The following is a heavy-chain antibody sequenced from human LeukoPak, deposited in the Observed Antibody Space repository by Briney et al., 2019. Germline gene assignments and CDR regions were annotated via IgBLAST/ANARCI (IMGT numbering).Heavy chain of an antibody. J-gene: IGHJ4*02. CDR3: ARDLIVVVPARLDY. CDR1: GYTFTSYG. V-gene: IGHV1-18*01. CDR2: ISAYNGST. Sequence: ASVKVSCKASGYTFTSYGISWVRQAPGQGLEWMGWISAYNGSTNYAQKLQGRVTMTTDTSTSTAYMELRSLRSDDTAVYYCARDLIVVVPARLDYWGQGTLVTVSS. D-gene: IGHD2-2*01.